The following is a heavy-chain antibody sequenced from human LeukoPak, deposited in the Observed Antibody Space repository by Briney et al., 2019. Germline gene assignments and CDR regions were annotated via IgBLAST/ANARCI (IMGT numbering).Heavy chain of an antibody. CDR1: GFTLSSYW. CDR3: ARDKEGSRDALDI. CDR2: IKQDGSKK. V-gene: IGHV3-7*01. D-gene: IGHD1-26*01. J-gene: IGHJ3*02. Sequence: PAESLRLSCAASGFTLSSYWMSWVRQAAGKGLKYVANIKQDGSKKFYVDSVRGRFTISRDNAKNSLYLQMSSLRAEDTAVYYCARDKEGSRDALDIWGQGTMVTVSS.